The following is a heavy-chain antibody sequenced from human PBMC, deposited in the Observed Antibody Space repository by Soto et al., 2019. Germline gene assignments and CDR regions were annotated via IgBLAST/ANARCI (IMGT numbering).Heavy chain of an antibody. V-gene: IGHV3-21*01. Sequence: VQLVESGGGLVKPGGSLRLSCAASGFTFSSYSMNWVRQAPGKGLEWVSSISSSSSYIYYADSVKGRFTISRDNAKNSLYLQMNSLRAEDTAVYYCARGRGYCSSTSCYAGRYMDVWGKGTTVTVSS. J-gene: IGHJ6*03. CDR1: GFTFSSYS. D-gene: IGHD2-2*01. CDR2: ISSSSSYI. CDR3: ARGRGYCSSTSCYAGRYMDV.